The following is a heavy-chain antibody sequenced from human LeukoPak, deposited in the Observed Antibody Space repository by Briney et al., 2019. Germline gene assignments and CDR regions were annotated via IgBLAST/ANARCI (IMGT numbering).Heavy chain of an antibody. V-gene: IGHV1-46*01. J-gene: IGHJ5*02. CDR2: INPSGGST. Sequence: ASVKVSCKASGYTFTSYYKHWVRQAPGQGLEWMGIINPSGGSTSYAQKFQGRVTMTRDTSTSTVYMELSSLRSEDTAVYYCARDGSVVVVAAANWFDPWGQGTLVTVSS. D-gene: IGHD2-15*01. CDR3: ARDGSVVVVAAANWFDP. CDR1: GYTFTSYY.